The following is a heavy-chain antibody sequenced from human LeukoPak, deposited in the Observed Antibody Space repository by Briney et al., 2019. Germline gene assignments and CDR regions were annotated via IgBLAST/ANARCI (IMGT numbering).Heavy chain of an antibody. D-gene: IGHD2-2*01. Sequence: GGSLRLSCAASGFTFSDYYMSWIRQAPGKGLEWVSYISSSGSTIYYADSVKGRFTISRDNAKNSLYLQTNSLRAEDTAVYYCASSVVPAAMDYWGQGTLVTVSS. CDR3: ASSVVPAAMDY. V-gene: IGHV3-11*01. CDR1: GFTFSDYY. CDR2: ISSSGSTI. J-gene: IGHJ4*02.